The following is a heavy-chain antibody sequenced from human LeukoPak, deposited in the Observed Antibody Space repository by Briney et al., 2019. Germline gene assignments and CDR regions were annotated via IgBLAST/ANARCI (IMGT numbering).Heavy chain of an antibody. J-gene: IGHJ5*02. Sequence: SETLSLTCAVYGGSFSGYYWSWIRQPPGKGLEWIGEINHSGSTNYNPSLKSRVTISVDTSKNQFSLKLSSVTAADTAVYYCAREGIEARHFDPWGQGTLVTVSS. CDR1: GGSFSGYY. CDR3: AREGIEARHFDP. V-gene: IGHV4-34*01. CDR2: INHSGST. D-gene: IGHD6-6*01.